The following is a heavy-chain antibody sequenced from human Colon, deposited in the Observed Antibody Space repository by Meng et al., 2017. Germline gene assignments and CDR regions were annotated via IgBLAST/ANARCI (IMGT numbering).Heavy chain of an antibody. CDR1: GFAFSSYS. CDR3: SKDIGDLRNIFDN. D-gene: IGHD1-26*01. J-gene: IGHJ4*02. CDR2: IGSSGRRI. Sequence: EVQLLESGGGLIQPGGSLRLSCAASGFAFSSYSMTWLRQAPGKGLQWVSSIGSSGRRIFYTDSVEGRFTISRDNSKNTLYLQMNSLRDEDTAVYYCSKDIGDLRNIFDNWGQGALVTVSS. V-gene: IGHV3-23*01.